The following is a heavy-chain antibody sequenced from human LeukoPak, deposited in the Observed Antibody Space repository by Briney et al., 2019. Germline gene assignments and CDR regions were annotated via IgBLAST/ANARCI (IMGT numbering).Heavy chain of an antibody. CDR2: ISGSGGST. J-gene: IGHJ4*02. CDR3: AKEAVYVIVVVPAALDY. CDR1: GFTFSSYA. Sequence: GGSLRLSCAASGFTFSSYAMSWVLQAPGKGLEWVSAISGSGGSTYYADSVKGRFTISRDNSKNTLYLQMNSLRAEDTAVYYCAKEAVYVIVVVPAALDYWGQGTLVTVSS. D-gene: IGHD2-2*01. V-gene: IGHV3-23*01.